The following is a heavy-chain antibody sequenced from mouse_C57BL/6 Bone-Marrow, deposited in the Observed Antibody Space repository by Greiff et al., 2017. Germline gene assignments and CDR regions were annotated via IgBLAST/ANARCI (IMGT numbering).Heavy chain of an antibody. CDR2: IDPSDSET. J-gene: IGHJ1*03. D-gene: IGHD1-1*01. Sequence: QVQLKQPGAELVRPGSSVKLSCKASGYTFTSYWMHWVKQRPIQGLEWIGNIDPSDSETHYNQKFKDKATLTVDKSSSTAYMQLSSLTSEDSAVYYCARDYDGSSYWYFDVWGTGTTVTVSS. V-gene: IGHV1-52*01. CDR1: GYTFTSYW. CDR3: ARDYDGSSYWYFDV.